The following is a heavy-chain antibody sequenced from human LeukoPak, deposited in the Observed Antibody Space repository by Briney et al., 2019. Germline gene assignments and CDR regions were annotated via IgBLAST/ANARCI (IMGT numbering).Heavy chain of an antibody. CDR1: EFTFSTYW. J-gene: IGHJ4*02. V-gene: IGHV3-7*01. Sequence: GGSLRLSCAASEFTFSTYWMGWVRQAPGKGLEWVASIKEDGSQKYYVDSVKGRFTISRDNAKNSLYLQMGSLRVEDTAVYYCARDRCKGGDCYTPFDYWGQGTLVTVSS. CDR3: ARDRCKGGDCYTPFDY. D-gene: IGHD2-21*02. CDR2: IKEDGSQK.